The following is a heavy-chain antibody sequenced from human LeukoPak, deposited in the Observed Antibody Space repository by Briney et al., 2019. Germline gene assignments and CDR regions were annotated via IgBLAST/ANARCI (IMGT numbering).Heavy chain of an antibody. Sequence: PGWSLRLSCAASGFTFSNYALHWVRQAPGKGLEWVALISYDGSNKYYADSVKGRFTISRDNAKNTLYLQMNSLRAEDTAVYYCAKDRNYYYYGMDVWGQGTTVTVSS. CDR1: GFTFSNYA. CDR3: AKDRNYYYYGMDV. J-gene: IGHJ6*02. CDR2: ISYDGSNK. V-gene: IGHV3-30-3*01.